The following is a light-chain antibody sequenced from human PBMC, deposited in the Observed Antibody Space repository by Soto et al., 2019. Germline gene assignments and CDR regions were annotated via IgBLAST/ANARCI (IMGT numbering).Light chain of an antibody. CDR2: DVN. Sequence: QCVLTQPPSVSGSPGQSVAISCTGTSSDIGAYNRVSWYQQPPGTAPKLMIYDVNNRPSGVPDRFSGSKSGNTASLTISGLQADDEADYYCSSFTSSNTYVFGTGTKVTVL. CDR1: SSDIGAYNR. CDR3: SSFTSSNTYV. V-gene: IGLV2-18*02. J-gene: IGLJ1*01.